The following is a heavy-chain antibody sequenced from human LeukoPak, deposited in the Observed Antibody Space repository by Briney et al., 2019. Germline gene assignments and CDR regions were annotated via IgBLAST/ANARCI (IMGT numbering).Heavy chain of an antibody. CDR3: ARDSHKLHSSAYFYFFDY. Sequence: GGSLRLSCAASGFTVSSDYMGWVRQAPGKGLEYVSIIYGGGDTFYADSVKGRFTISRDNSKNTLYLQMNSLRAEDTAVCYCARDSHKLHSSAYFYFFDYWGQGTLVSVSS. J-gene: IGHJ4*02. V-gene: IGHV3-66*02. CDR1: GFTVSSDY. CDR2: IYGGGDT. D-gene: IGHD3-22*01.